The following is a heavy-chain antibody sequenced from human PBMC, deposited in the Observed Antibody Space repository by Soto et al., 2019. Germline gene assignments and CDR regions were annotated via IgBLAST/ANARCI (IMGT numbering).Heavy chain of an antibody. V-gene: IGHV1-18*04. CDR3: ARDSAFLFGSTGYFDY. J-gene: IGHJ4*02. D-gene: IGHD2-15*01. CDR1: GYTFAIYG. CDR2: ISGHDGKT. Sequence: QVELKQSGAAVKKPGASVKVSCRASGYTFAIYGITWVRQAPGQGLQWMGWISGHDGKTKSNKNLQGRITMTTDTSTNTAYLELKNLKSEDTAIYYCARDSAFLFGSTGYFDYWGQGTLVSVSS.